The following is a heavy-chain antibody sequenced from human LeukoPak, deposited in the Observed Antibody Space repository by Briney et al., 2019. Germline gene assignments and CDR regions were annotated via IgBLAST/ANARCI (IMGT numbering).Heavy chain of an antibody. J-gene: IGHJ4*02. Sequence: GVSLRLSYAASGFTFRSYWMSWVRQAPGKGLEWVANIKQDGSEKSYVDSVKGRFTISRDNAKNSLDLQMNSLRAEDTAVYYCTKPSRIGYFDSSAHWGQGTLVTVSS. CDR3: TKPSRIGYFDSSAH. D-gene: IGHD3-22*01. CDR1: GFTFRSYW. CDR2: IKQDGSEK. V-gene: IGHV3-7*01.